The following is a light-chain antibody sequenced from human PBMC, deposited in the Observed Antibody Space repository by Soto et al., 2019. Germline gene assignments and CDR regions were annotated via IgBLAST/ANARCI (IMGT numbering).Light chain of an antibody. CDR1: TNDVGGYNY. V-gene: IGLV2-14*01. J-gene: IGLJ1*01. CDR2: EVS. Sequence: QSALTQPASGSGSPGQSITISCTGTTNDVGGYNYVSWYQQHPGKAPKLLIFEVSSRPSGVSNRFSGSKSGNTASLTISALQAEDEADYFCNSYSSSTSLPYVFGTGTKVTVL. CDR3: NSYSSSTSLPYV.